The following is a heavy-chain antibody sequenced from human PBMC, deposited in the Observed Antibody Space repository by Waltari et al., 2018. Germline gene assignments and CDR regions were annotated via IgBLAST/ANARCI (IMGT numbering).Heavy chain of an antibody. D-gene: IGHD5-18*01. J-gene: IGHJ6*02. Sequence: QVQLVQSGAEVKKPGSSVKVSCKASGRNFSSYDSRWVRPAPGQGLGWMGGIRPICGTTNCARKVQGRVTIPTDESTSTAYIELSSLRSEDTAVYYCASSLGIQLVMYYYYGMDVWGQGTTVTVSS. CDR2: IRPICGTT. V-gene: IGHV1-69*05. CDR3: ASSLGIQLVMYYYYGMDV. CDR1: GRNFSSYD.